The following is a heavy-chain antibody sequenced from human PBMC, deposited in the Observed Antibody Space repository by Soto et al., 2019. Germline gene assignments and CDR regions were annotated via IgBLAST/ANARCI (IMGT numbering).Heavy chain of an antibody. V-gene: IGHV1-8*01. Sequence: ASVKVSCKASGYTFTSYEINWVRQAPGQGLEWMGWMNPNNGNTGYSQNFQGRVALTRDTSITTAYMELIGLTSQDTATYYCVRVRGGSSWRQSGYFDPWGQGTLVTVSS. CDR3: VRVRGGSSWRQSGYFDP. CDR2: MNPNNGNT. D-gene: IGHD6-13*01. J-gene: IGHJ5*02. CDR1: GYTFTSYE.